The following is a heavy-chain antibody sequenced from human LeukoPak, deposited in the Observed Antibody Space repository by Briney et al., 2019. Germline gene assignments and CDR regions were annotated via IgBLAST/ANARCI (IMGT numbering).Heavy chain of an antibody. D-gene: IGHD5-18*01. CDR1: GYTFTSYG. V-gene: IGHV1-18*01. J-gene: IGHJ4*02. CDR2: ISAYNGNT. CDR3: ARSSEQPGYFDY. Sequence: ASVKVSCKASGYTFTSYGISWVRQAPGQGLEWMGWISAYNGNTNYAQKLQGRVTMTTDTSTSTAYMELRSLGSDDTAVYYCARSSEQPGYFDYWGQGTLVTVSS.